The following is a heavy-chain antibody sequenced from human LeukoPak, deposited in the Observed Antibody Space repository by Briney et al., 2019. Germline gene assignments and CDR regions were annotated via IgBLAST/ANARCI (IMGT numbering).Heavy chain of an antibody. V-gene: IGHV4-30-2*01. J-gene: IGHJ4*02. Sequence: PSQTLSLTCAVSGGSISSGGYSWSWIRQPPGKGLEWIGYIYHSGSTYYNPSLKSRVTISVDRSKNQFSLKLSSVTAADTAVYYCARGARQYCSSTSCYDGAFDYWGQGTLVTVSS. D-gene: IGHD2-2*01. CDR2: IYHSGST. CDR1: GGSISSGGYS. CDR3: ARGARQYCSSTSCYDGAFDY.